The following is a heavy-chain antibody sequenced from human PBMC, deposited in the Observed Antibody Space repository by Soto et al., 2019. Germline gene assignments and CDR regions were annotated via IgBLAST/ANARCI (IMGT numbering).Heavy chain of an antibody. CDR3: ARQPRGPGYGERGLYFDY. V-gene: IGHV4-39*01. CDR1: GGSTNGRSDY. Sequence: SEPLSLTCTVSGGSTNGRSDYWGWIRQPPGKGLEWIGSVYYSGSTYDNPYLQSRVTISVDTSRNQFSLKLISVTAADTAVYFCARQPRGPGYGERGLYFDYWGQGTLVTVSS. CDR2: VYYSGST. D-gene: IGHD3-16*01. J-gene: IGHJ4*02.